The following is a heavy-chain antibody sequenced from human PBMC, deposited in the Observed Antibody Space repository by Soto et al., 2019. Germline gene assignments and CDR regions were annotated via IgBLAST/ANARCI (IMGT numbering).Heavy chain of an antibody. D-gene: IGHD3-10*01. CDR3: AREVSSFGSNHFDS. CDR2: IYYTGTT. V-gene: IGHV4-59*01. J-gene: IGHJ4*02. CDR1: GTSIRGYY. Sequence: QVQLQESGPGLIKPSETLSVTCSVSGTSIRGYYWTWIRQPPGKGLEWIGYIYYTGTTKYNPSLKSRVTISVDTSKSQFSLRLNSVTAADTAVYYCAREVSSFGSNHFDSWGQGALVTVSS.